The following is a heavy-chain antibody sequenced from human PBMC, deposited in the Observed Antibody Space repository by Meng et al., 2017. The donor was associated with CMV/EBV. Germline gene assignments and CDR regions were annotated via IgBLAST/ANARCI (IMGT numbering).Heavy chain of an antibody. CDR3: AREEGLRYYDSSGYFGRFDY. V-gene: IGHV4-59*01. CDR2: IYYSGST. CDR1: GGSISSYY. Sequence: GSLRLSCTVSGGSISSYYWSWIRQPPGKGLEWIGYIYYSGSTNYNPSLKSRVTISVDTSKNQFSLKLSSVTAADTAVYYCAREEGLRYYDSSGYFGRFDYWDQGTLVTVSS. D-gene: IGHD3-22*01. J-gene: IGHJ4*02.